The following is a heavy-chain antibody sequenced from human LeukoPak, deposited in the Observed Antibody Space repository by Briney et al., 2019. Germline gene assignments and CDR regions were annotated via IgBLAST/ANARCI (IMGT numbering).Heavy chain of an antibody. J-gene: IGHJ3*02. CDR1: GFTFSNYA. CDR2: IGGSGAST. CDR3: ARDPIAAADDAFDI. Sequence: PGGSLRLSCAASGFTFSNYAMSWVRQAPGKGLEWVSGIGGSGASTYYADSVKGRFTISRDNSKNTLYLQMNSLRAEDTAVYYCARDPIAAADDAFDIWGQGTMVTVSS. D-gene: IGHD6-13*01. V-gene: IGHV3-23*01.